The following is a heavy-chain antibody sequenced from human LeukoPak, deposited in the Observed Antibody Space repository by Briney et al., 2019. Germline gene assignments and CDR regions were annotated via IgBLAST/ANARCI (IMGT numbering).Heavy chain of an antibody. CDR3: ASHPAYYYGSGRNDY. J-gene: IGHJ4*02. CDR2: ISSSGSTI. V-gene: IGHV3-48*03. Sequence: GGSLRLSCAASGFTFSSYEMHWVRQAPGKGLEWVSYISSSGSTIYYADSVKGRFTISRDNAKNSLYLQMNSLRAEDTAVYYCASHPAYYYGSGRNDYWGQGTLVTVSS. CDR1: GFTFSSYE. D-gene: IGHD3-10*01.